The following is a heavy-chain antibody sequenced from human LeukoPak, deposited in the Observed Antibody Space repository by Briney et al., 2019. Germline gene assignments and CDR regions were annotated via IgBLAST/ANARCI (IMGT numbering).Heavy chain of an antibody. Sequence: GASVKVSCKASGYTFTDYYMHWVRQAPGQGLEWMGWINPNGGGTNYAQKFQGRVTMTRDTSISTAYMELSRLRSDDTAVYYCARGGDAHYDFSYWGQGTLVTVSS. CDR1: GYTFTDYY. D-gene: IGHD3-3*01. CDR3: ARGGDAHYDFSY. J-gene: IGHJ4*02. V-gene: IGHV1-2*02. CDR2: INPNGGGT.